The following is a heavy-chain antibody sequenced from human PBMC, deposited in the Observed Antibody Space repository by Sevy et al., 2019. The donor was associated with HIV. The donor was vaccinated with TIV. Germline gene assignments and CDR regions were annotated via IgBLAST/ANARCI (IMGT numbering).Heavy chain of an antibody. CDR3: ARVNGRGCSSTSCYMNGARYYGMDV. D-gene: IGHD2-2*02. Sequence: ASVKVSCKASGYTFTGYYMHWVRQAPGQGLEWMGWINPNSGGTNYAQKFQGRVTMTRDTSISTAYMGLSRLRSDDTAVYYCARVNGRGCSSTSCYMNGARYYGMDVWGQGTTVTVSS. CDR2: INPNSGGT. CDR1: GYTFTGYY. V-gene: IGHV1-2*02. J-gene: IGHJ6*02.